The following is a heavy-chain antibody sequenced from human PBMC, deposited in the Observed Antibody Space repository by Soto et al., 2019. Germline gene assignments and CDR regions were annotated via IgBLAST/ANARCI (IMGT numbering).Heavy chain of an antibody. Sequence: QVQLVESGGGVIQPGRSLRLSCAASGFTFSSYGMHWVRQAPGKGLEWVAVIWYDGSNKYYADSVKGRFTISRDNSKKTLYMQMNSLRAEDTAVYYCARDLTSSSWYGNFDYWGQGTLVTVSS. CDR3: ARDLTSSSWYGNFDY. CDR2: IWYDGSNK. V-gene: IGHV3-33*01. J-gene: IGHJ4*02. D-gene: IGHD6-13*01. CDR1: GFTFSSYG.